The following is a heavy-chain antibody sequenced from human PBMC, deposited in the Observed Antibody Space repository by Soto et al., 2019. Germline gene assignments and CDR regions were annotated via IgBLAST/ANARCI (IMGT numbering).Heavy chain of an antibody. V-gene: IGHV3-23*01. J-gene: IGHJ1*01. D-gene: IGHD6-13*01. CDR3: AKAYLIDSCYRQRH. CDR2: ISGSGGST. Sequence: PGGSVRHSGAASRLTFSSYAVSWLRHATGKGLEWVSAISGSGGSTYYADSVKGRFTISRDNSKNTLYLQMKSLRPEDTAVYYCAKAYLIDSCYRQRHWV. CDR1: RLTFSSYA.